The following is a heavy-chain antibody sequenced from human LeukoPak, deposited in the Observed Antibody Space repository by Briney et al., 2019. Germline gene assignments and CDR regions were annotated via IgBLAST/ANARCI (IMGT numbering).Heavy chain of an antibody. D-gene: IGHD3-10*01. V-gene: IGHV4-4*07. J-gene: IGHJ4*02. CDR2: LSTSGTT. CDR3: ARARGQSGVDY. CDR1: GGSISSYY. Sequence: SETLSLTCTDSGGSISSYYWSWIRQHAGKGLEWIGRLSTSGTTNYNPSLKSRVTMSVDTSKNQFSLNLTSVTAADTAVYYCARARGQSGVDYWGQGTLVTVSS.